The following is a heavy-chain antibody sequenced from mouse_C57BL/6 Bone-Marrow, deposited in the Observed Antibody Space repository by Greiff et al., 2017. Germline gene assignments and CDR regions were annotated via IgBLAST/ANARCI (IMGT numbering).Heavy chain of an antibody. V-gene: IGHV14-3*01. D-gene: IGHD2-3*01. CDR3: ARDGYYWYFDV. J-gene: IGHJ1*03. CDR1: GPNTKNTY. Sequence: EVQRVESVAESVRPGVTVKLSCTAFGPNTKNTYMHWVKQRLEQGLARIGRIDLPKGNTKSAPKFQGKATITADTSSNTAYLQLSSLTSKNTAIYYCARDGYYWYFDVWGTVTTVCVAS. CDR2: IDLPKGNT.